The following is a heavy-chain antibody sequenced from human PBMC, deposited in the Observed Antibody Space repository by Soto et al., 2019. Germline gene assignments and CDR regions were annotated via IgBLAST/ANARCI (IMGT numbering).Heavy chain of an antibody. Sequence: QVQLVQSGAEVKKPGSSVKVSCKASGGTFSSYAISWVRQAPGQGLEWKGGIIPIFGTANYAQKFQGRVTITADESTSTAYMELSSMRSEDTAVYYCARESAGGSYDYYGMDVWGQGTTVTVSS. CDR3: ARESAGGSYDYYGMDV. J-gene: IGHJ6*02. CDR1: GGTFSSYA. V-gene: IGHV1-69*12. D-gene: IGHD1-26*01. CDR2: IIPIFGTA.